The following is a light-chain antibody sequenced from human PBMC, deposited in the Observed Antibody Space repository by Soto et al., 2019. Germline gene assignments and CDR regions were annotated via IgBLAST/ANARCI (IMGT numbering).Light chain of an antibody. V-gene: IGLV1-44*01. Sequence: QSVLTQPPSASGTPGQRVTISCSGSSSNLGSNTVNWYQQLPGTAPKLLIYSNNQRPSGVPGRLSGSKSGTSASLAISGLQSEDEADYYCAAWDDGLNVVFGGGTKLTVL. J-gene: IGLJ2*01. CDR3: AAWDDGLNVV. CDR1: SSNLGSNT. CDR2: SNN.